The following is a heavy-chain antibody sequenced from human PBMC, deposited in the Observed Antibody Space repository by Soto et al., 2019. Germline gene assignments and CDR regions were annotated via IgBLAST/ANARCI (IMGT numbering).Heavy chain of an antibody. CDR3: ARDVSGH. CDR1: GLTVSTNP. CDR2: LYTGGGT. Sequence: EVQLVESGGGLVQPGGSLRLSCAASGLTVSTNPMSWVRQAPGKGLEWVSVLYTGGGTHYADSVKGRYTISRDNSQNTVNHQMNSLRPEDTAVYYCARDVSGHWGQGTLVTVSS. J-gene: IGHJ4*02. V-gene: IGHV3-66*01.